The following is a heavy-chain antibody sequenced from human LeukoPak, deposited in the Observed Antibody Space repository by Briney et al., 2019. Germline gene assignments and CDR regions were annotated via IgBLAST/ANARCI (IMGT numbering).Heavy chain of an antibody. J-gene: IGHJ4*02. D-gene: IGHD5-18*01. Sequence: GGSLRLSCAASGFTFDDYAMHWVRQAPGKGLEWVSGISWNSGSIGYADSVKGRFTISRDNAKNSLYLQMNSLRAEDTALYYCAKDSVDTAMADFDYWGQGTLVTVSS. CDR2: ISWNSGSI. CDR1: GFTFDDYA. CDR3: AKDSVDTAMADFDY. V-gene: IGHV3-9*01.